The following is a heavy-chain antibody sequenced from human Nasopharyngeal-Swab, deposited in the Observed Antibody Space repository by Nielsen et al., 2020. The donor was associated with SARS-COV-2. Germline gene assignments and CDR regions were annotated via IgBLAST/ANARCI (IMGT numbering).Heavy chain of an antibody. CDR3: APPAGDAFDI. CDR2: ISSSSSYI. V-gene: IGHV3-21*01. J-gene: IGHJ3*02. Sequence: GGSLRLSCAASGFTFNTYSMNWVRQAPGKGLEWVSSISSSSSYIYYADSVKGRFTISRDNAKNSLYLQMNSLRAEDTAVYYCAPPAGDAFDIWGQGTMVTVSS. D-gene: IGHD6-13*01. CDR1: GFTFNTYS.